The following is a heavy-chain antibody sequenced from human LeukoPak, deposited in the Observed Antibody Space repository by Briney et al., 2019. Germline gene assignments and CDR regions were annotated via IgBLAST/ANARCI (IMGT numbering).Heavy chain of an antibody. D-gene: IGHD2-2*02. Sequence: SETLSLTCTVSGYSISSGYHWGWVRQPPGKGLEWLGSINHSGSTFYNPSLKSRVTISVDTSNNHFSLKLSSMTAADTAVYYCARAVYCTSSGCYRTDYFDYWGQGTLVTVSS. J-gene: IGHJ4*02. V-gene: IGHV4-38-2*02. CDR1: GYSISSGYH. CDR2: INHSGST. CDR3: ARAVYCTSSGCYRTDYFDY.